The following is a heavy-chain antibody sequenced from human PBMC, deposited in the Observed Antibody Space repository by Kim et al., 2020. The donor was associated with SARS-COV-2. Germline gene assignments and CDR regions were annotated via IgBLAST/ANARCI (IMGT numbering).Heavy chain of an antibody. CDR2: IIPIFGTA. D-gene: IGHD6-13*01. CDR1: GGTFSSYA. J-gene: IGHJ4*02. CDR3: ARDGPQIAAAGTDWITPFDY. Sequence: SVKVSCKASGGTFSSYAISWVRQAPGQGLEWMGGIIPIFGTANYAQKFQGRVTITADESTSTAYMELSSLRSEDTAVYYCARDGPQIAAAGTDWITPFDYWGQGTLVTVSS. V-gene: IGHV1-69*13.